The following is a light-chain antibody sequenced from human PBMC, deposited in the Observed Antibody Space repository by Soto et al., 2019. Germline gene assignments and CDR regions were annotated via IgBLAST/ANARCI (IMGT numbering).Light chain of an antibody. Sequence: EIVLTQSPGTLSVSPGERATVSCRASQTVSSGFLAWYQQKVGQAPRLLIYGASTRATGIPDRFSGSGSGTDFTLTIDRLEPEDFAVYYCQQYGSSRTFGQGTKVDIK. CDR3: QQYGSSRT. CDR1: QTVSSGF. V-gene: IGKV3-20*01. J-gene: IGKJ1*01. CDR2: GAS.